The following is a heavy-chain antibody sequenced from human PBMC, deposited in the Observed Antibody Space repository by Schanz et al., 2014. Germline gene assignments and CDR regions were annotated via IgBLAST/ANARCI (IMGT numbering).Heavy chain of an antibody. CDR1: GFTVSSNY. CDR3: ARDPNSVNEIDY. D-gene: IGHD5-12*01. Sequence: EVQLVESGGGLLQPGGSLRLSCAVSGFTVSSNYMSWVRQAPGKGLEWVGRIKTKTDGGTTDYAAPVKGRFTISRDDSTNTLYLQMNSLRVEDTAVYYCARDPNSVNEIDYWGQGTLVTVSS. J-gene: IGHJ4*02. V-gene: IGHV3-15*01. CDR2: IKTKTDGGTT.